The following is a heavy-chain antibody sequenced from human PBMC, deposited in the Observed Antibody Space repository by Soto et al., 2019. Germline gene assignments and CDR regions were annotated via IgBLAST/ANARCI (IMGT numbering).Heavy chain of an antibody. CDR1: GYTFASYT. J-gene: IGHJ4*02. V-gene: IGHV1-18*01. CDR2: NSVYNGNT. CDR3: ARDPPPPDY. Sequence: QVQLVQSGAEVKKPGASVEVSCKATGYTFASYTISWMRQAPGQGLEWMGWNSVYNGNTNYAQKLQGRVTMTTDTSTSTAYMELRSLRSDDTAVYYCARDPPPPDYWGQGTLVTVSS.